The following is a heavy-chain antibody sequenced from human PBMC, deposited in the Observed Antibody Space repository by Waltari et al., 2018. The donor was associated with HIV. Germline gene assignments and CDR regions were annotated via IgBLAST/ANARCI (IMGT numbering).Heavy chain of an antibody. J-gene: IGHJ4*02. CDR3: ARNGDYAPAY. CDR1: GDTFRTYT. V-gene: IGHV1-69*01. D-gene: IGHD4-17*01. Sequence: QVQLVQSGAEVKKPGSSVKVSCRASGDTFRTYTISWVRQAPGQGLEWMGGITPIFKTTQYAQKFQGRVTLTADESTRTTYMELTSLRSDDTAMYYCARNGDYAPAYWGQGTLVTVSS. CDR2: ITPIFKTT.